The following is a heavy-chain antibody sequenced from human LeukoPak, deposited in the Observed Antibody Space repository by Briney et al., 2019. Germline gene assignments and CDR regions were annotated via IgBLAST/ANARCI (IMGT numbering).Heavy chain of an antibody. V-gene: IGHV5-10-1*01. CDR1: GSPFTSYW. CDR2: IDPSDSYT. D-gene: IGHD5-12*01. Sequence: GEPRHISGQGSGSPFTSYWISWVRQMPGKGLEWMGRIDPSDSYTNYSPSFQGHVTISADKSISTAYLQWSSLKASDTAMYYCARSDGYDLPDYWGQGTLVTVSS. CDR3: ARSDGYDLPDY. J-gene: IGHJ4*02.